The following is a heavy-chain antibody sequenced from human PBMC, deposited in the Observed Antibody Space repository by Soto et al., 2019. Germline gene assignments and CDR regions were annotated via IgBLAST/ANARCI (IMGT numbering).Heavy chain of an antibody. Sequence: EVQLVESGGGLVQPGGSLRLSCAASGFTFSSYERNWVRQPPGKGLEWVSYISSSGCTIYYADSVKGRFTISRDNAKNSLYLQRNSRGAEDTAVYYCARDRPSIVVVVAAYDYYYYGMDVWGQGTTVTVSS. D-gene: IGHD2-15*01. V-gene: IGHV3-48*03. CDR3: ARDRPSIVVVVAAYDYYYYGMDV. CDR1: GFTFSSYE. CDR2: ISSSGCTI. J-gene: IGHJ6*02.